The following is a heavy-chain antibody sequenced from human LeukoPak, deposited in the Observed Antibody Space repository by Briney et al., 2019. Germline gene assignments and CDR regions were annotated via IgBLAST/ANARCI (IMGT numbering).Heavy chain of an antibody. J-gene: IGHJ4*02. Sequence: PGGSLKLSCAASGFTFSSYGMHWVRQAPGKGLEWVAVIWYDGSNKYYADSVKGRFTISRDNSKNTLYLQMNSLRAEDTAVYYCAKKRYSGSYFYWGQGTLVTVSS. CDR1: GFTFSSYG. CDR3: AKKRYSGSYFY. CDR2: IWYDGSNK. D-gene: IGHD1-26*01. V-gene: IGHV3-33*06.